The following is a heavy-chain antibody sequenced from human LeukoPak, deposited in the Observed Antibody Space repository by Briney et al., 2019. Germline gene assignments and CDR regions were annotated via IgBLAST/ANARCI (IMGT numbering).Heavy chain of an antibody. CDR1: GFNFSSYG. J-gene: IGHJ4*02. CDR2: IIGGGSST. Sequence: PGGSLRLSCTASGFNFSSYGMSWVRQAPGKGLEWVSSIIGGGSSTYYADSVKGRFTISRDNSKNTLYLQMNSLRAEDTAVYYCARDMALDYWGQGTLVTVSS. CDR3: ARDMALDY. V-gene: IGHV3-23*01. D-gene: IGHD5-24*01.